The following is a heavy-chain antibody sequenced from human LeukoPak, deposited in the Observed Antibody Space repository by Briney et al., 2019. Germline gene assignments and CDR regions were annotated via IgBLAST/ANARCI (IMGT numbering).Heavy chain of an antibody. CDR1: RFTFSNYA. V-gene: IGHV3-30*04. CDR2: ISYDGFDK. Sequence: PGRSLRLSCAASRFTFSNYAMHWVRQAPGKGLEWVAVISYDGFDKYYADSVKGRFTISRDNSKNTVSLQMNSLRGEDTAVYYCAKDDAWGRYKDWGQGTLVTVSS. CDR3: AKDDAWGRYKD. J-gene: IGHJ1*01. D-gene: IGHD3-16*01.